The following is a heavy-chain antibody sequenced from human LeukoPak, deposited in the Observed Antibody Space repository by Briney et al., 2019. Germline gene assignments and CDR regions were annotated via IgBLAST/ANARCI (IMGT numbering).Heavy chain of an antibody. Sequence: GGSLRLSCAASGFTFSSYSMNWVRQAPGKGLEWVSSISSSSSYIYYADSVKGRFTISRDNAKNSLYLQMNSLRAEDTAVYYCAKSGVVELVDAFDIWGQGTMVTVSS. CDR3: AKSGVVELVDAFDI. V-gene: IGHV3-21*04. D-gene: IGHD1-7*01. J-gene: IGHJ3*02. CDR2: ISSSSSYI. CDR1: GFTFSSYS.